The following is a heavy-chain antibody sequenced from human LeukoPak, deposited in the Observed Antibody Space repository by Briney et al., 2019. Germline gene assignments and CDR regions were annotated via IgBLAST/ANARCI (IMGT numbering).Heavy chain of an antibody. D-gene: IGHD3-3*01. Sequence: SETLSLTCTVSGGSISSYYWSWIRQPAGKGLEWIGRIYTSGSTNYNPSLKSRVTISVDTSKNQFSLKLSSVTAADTAVYYCARHEWYYDFWSGYYSPFDPWGQGTLVTVSS. CDR1: GGSISSYY. J-gene: IGHJ5*02. V-gene: IGHV4-4*07. CDR2: IYTSGST. CDR3: ARHEWYYDFWSGYYSPFDP.